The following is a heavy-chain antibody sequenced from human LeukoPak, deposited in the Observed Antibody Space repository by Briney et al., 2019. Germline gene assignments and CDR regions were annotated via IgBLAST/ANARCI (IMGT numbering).Heavy chain of an antibody. CDR1: VASIGSYY. D-gene: IGHD1-26*01. J-gene: IGHJ4*02. CDR2: IYYSGST. V-gene: IGHV4-59*01. Sequence: SESLSLTCTVSVASIGSYYWNWIRQPPWKGREWIGYIYYSGSTNSNPSFKSRVTISVDTSKNQFSLKLSSVTAADTAVYFCARGLQWDIDYWGQGTLVTVSS. CDR3: ARGLQWDIDY.